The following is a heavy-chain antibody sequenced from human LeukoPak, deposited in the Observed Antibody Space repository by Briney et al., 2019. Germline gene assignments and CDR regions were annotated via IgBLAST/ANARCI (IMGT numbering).Heavy chain of an antibody. D-gene: IGHD2-15*01. CDR1: GFTFSDYY. V-gene: IGHV3-11*01. Sequence: GGSLRLSCAASGFTFSDYYMTWIRQAPGKGLEWVSYITNSDNSMYYADSVKGRFTISRDNAKNSLHLQMNSLRAEDTAVYYCARIWPSVAAFDIWGQGTMVTVSS. J-gene: IGHJ3*02. CDR2: ITNSDNSM. CDR3: ARIWPSVAAFDI.